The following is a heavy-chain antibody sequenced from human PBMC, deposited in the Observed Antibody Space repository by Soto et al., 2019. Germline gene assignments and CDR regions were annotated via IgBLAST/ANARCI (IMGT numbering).Heavy chain of an antibody. Sequence: EVQLVESGGGLVQPGGSLRLSCAASGFTFSSYDMHWVRQATGKGLEWVSAINTAGDTFYPGSVKARFTISRENAKNSLLLQMNSLRAGDTAVYYCARVPKGQLWTFDYWGQGTLVTVSS. CDR3: ARVPKGQLWTFDY. J-gene: IGHJ4*02. D-gene: IGHD5-18*01. V-gene: IGHV3-13*01. CDR1: GFTFSSYD. CDR2: INTAGDT.